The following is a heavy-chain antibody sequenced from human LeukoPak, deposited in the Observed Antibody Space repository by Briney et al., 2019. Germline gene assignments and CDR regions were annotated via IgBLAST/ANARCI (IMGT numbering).Heavy chain of an antibody. D-gene: IGHD5-24*01. V-gene: IGHV3-21*01. CDR1: GFTFSSYG. CDR2: ISSSSSYI. CDR3: ARDKDTISRVFDY. J-gene: IGHJ4*02. Sequence: GGSLRLSCAASGFTFSSYGMNWVRQAPGKGLEWVSSISSSSSYIYYADSVKGRFTISRDNAKNSLYLQMNSLRAEDTAVYYCARDKDTISRVFDYWGQGTLVTVSS.